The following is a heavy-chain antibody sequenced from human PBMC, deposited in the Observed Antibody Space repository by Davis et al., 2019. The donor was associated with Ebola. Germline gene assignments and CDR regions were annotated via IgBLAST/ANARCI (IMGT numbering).Heavy chain of an antibody. CDR3: WTDPNWGSGY. J-gene: IGHJ4*02. CDR1: GIIVNNYD. Sequence: PGGSLRPSCGGSGIIVNNYDINWVRQAPGKGLEWVSVTSASTGNTNFADSVKGRFTVSRDNSKNTLLLQMNSPGVEDTAVYYCWTDPNWGSGYWGQGTLVIVSS. D-gene: IGHD7-27*01. CDR2: TSASTGNT. V-gene: IGHV3-23*01.